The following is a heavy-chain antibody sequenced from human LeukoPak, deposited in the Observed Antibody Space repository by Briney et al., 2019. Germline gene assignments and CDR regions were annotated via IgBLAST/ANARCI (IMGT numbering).Heavy chain of an antibody. D-gene: IGHD2-15*01. J-gene: IGHJ3*02. V-gene: IGHV3-66*01. CDR2: IYSGGST. Sequence: GGSLRLSCAPSGFTFSSYGMHWVRQAPGKGLEWVSVIYSGGSTYYADSVKGRFTISRDNSKNTLYLQMNSLRAEDTAVYYCARDEVAATRGAFDIWGQGTMVTVSS. CDR3: ARDEVAATRGAFDI. CDR1: GFTFSSYG.